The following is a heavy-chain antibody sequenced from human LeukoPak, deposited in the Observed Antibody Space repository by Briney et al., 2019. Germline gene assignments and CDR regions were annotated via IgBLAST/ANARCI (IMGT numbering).Heavy chain of an antibody. CDR2: IIPIFGTA. J-gene: IGHJ3*02. D-gene: IGHD6-19*01. CDR3: ARELDSSGWPDTVDDAFDI. CDR1: GYTFTDYY. Sequence: SVKVSCKASGYTFTDYYIHWVRQAPGQGLEWMGWIIPIFGTANYAQKFQGRVTITADKSTSTAYMELSSLRSEDTAVYYCARELDSSGWPDTVDDAFDIWGQGTMVTVSS. V-gene: IGHV1-69*06.